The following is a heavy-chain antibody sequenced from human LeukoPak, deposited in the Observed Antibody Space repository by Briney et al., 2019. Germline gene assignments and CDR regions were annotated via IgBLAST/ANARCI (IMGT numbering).Heavy chain of an antibody. J-gene: IGHJ3*02. CDR2: INPNSGGT. CDR1: GYTFTSYY. V-gene: IGHV1-2*02. Sequence: ASVKVSCKASGYTFTSYYMHWVRQAPGQGLEWMGWINPNSGGTNYAQKFQGRVTMTRDTSISTAYMELSRLRSDDTAVYYCARVKDYGDYVISAFDIWGQGTMVTVSS. CDR3: ARVKDYGDYVISAFDI. D-gene: IGHD4-17*01.